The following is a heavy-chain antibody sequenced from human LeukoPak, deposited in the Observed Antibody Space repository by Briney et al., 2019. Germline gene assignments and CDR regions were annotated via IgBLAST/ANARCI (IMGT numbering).Heavy chain of an antibody. V-gene: IGHV3-23*01. CDR1: GFTFSSYA. J-gene: IGHJ4*02. CDR2: ISGSGSST. CDR3: VREVPRFDY. D-gene: IGHD1-26*01. Sequence: GGSLRLSCAASGFTFSSYAMSWVRQAPGKGLEWVSAISGSGSSTHNADSVKGRFTISRDNSKNTLYLQMNSLRAEDTAVYYCVREVPRFDYWGQGTLVTVSS.